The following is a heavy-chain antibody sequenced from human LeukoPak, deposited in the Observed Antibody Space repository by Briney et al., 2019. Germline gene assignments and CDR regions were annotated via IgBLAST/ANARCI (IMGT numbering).Heavy chain of an antibody. D-gene: IGHD3-3*01. Sequence: GGSLRLSCAASGFTFSSYSMTWVRQAPGKGLEWVSSMSSGSRYIYYADSVRGCFTIPRDNAKNSLYLLMNSLRAEDTAVYYCARDRPTGASRLFVVQWGQGTLVTVSS. V-gene: IGHV3-21*01. J-gene: IGHJ4*02. CDR2: MSSGSRYI. CDR1: GFTFSSYS. CDR3: ARDRPTGASRLFVVQ.